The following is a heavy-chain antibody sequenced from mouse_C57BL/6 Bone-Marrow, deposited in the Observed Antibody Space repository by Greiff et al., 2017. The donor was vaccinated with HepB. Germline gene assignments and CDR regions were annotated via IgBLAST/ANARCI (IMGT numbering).Heavy chain of an antibody. D-gene: IGHD2-2*01. CDR1: GFTFTDYY. J-gene: IGHJ1*03. CDR2: IRNKANGYTT. V-gene: IGHV7-3*01. CDR3: ARIYYVYDDWYFDV. Sequence: EVQVVESGGGLVQPGGSLSLSCAASGFTFTDYYMSWVRQPPGKALEWLGFIRNKANGYTTEYSASVKGRFTISRDNSQRILYLQMNALRAEDSATYYCARIYYVYDDWYFDVWGTGTTVTVSS.